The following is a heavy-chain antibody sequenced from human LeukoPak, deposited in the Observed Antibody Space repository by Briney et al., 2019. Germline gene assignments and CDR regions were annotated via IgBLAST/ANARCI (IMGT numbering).Heavy chain of an antibody. D-gene: IGHD3-22*01. CDR2: IYYSGST. V-gene: IGHV4-31*03. CDR3: ARGDDSSGYYNLDY. CDR1: GGSISSGGYY. Sequence: PSETLSLTCTVSGGSISSGGYYWSWIRQHPWKGLEWIGYIYYSGSTYYNPSLKSRVTISVDTSKNQFSLKLSSVTAADTAVYYCARGDDSSGYYNLDYWGQGTLVTVSS. J-gene: IGHJ4*02.